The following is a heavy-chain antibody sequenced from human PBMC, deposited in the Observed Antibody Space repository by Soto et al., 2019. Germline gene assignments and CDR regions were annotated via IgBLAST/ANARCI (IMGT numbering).Heavy chain of an antibody. D-gene: IGHD2-15*01. CDR2: ILPFFGTA. Sequence: QVQLVQSGAEVKKPGSSVKVSCKASGGSFRREAINWVRQAPGQGPEWMGGILPFFGTADYAQKFQGRVTLTADVSTTTVYMELSSLRFEDTAVYYCARRHEFGGNSDAFGVWGQGTMVIVSS. J-gene: IGHJ3*01. V-gene: IGHV1-69*12. CDR1: GGSFRREA. CDR3: ARRHEFGGNSDAFGV.